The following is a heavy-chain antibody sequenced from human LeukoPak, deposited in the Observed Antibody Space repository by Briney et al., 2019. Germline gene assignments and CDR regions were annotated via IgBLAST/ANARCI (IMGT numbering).Heavy chain of an antibody. Sequence: SETLSLTCIVSGGSISSSNFYWGWIRQPPGKGLEWIGNIYYSGSTYYSPSLKSRVTISVDTSKNQFSLKLSSVTAADTAVYFCARVLSSGSYPPDYWGQGTLVTVFS. CDR1: GGSISSSNFY. CDR2: IYYSGST. J-gene: IGHJ4*02. D-gene: IGHD3-10*01. V-gene: IGHV4-39*07. CDR3: ARVLSSGSYPPDY.